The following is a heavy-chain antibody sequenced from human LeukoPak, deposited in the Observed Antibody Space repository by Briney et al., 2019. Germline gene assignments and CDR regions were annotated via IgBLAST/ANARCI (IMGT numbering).Heavy chain of an antibody. CDR1: GFTFRTYA. V-gene: IGHV3-30*02. D-gene: IGHD3-10*02. Sequence: GGSLRLSCAASGFTFRTYAMHWVRQAPGKGLEWVSFIRSDGNDKFYADSVKGRFTISRDNSKDTLYLQMNSLRTEDTAVYYCAKDTPGYGGDDFVHWGQGTLVTVSS. CDR3: AKDTPGYGGDDFVH. J-gene: IGHJ4*02. CDR2: IRSDGNDK.